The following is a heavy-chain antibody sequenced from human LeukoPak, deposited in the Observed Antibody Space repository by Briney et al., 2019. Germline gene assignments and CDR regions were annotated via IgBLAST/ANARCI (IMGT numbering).Heavy chain of an antibody. J-gene: IGHJ6*02. CDR1: GYTFTGYF. V-gene: IGHV1-2*02. D-gene: IGHD2-15*01. Sequence: ASMKVSCKASGYTFTGYFMHWVRQAPGQGLEWMGWINPNSGGTNYAQKFQGRVTMTRDTSISTAYMELSGLRSDDTAVYYCARALASGNYYGMDVWGQGTTVTVSS. CDR2: INPNSGGT. CDR3: ARALASGNYYGMDV.